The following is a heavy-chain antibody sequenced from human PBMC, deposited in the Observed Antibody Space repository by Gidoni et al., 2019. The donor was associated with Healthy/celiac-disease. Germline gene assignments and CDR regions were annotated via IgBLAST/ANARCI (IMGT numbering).Heavy chain of an antibody. CDR3: ARGIEHRSGMDV. CDR1: GGSFSGYY. V-gene: IGHV4-34*01. CDR2: INHSGST. J-gene: IGHJ6*02. D-gene: IGHD2-21*01. Sequence: QVQLQQWGAGLLKPSETLSLTCAVYGGSFSGYYWSWIRQPPGKGLEWIGEINHSGSTNYNPSLKSRVTISVDTSKNQFSLKLSSVTAADTAVYYCARGIEHRSGMDVWGQGTTVTVSS.